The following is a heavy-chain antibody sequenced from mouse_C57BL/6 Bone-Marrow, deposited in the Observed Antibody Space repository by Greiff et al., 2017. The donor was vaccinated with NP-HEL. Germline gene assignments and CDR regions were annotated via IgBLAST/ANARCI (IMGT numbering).Heavy chain of an antibody. CDR1: GFTFSDYY. CDR3: ARDTGRQYYYAMDY. D-gene: IGHD1-2*01. Sequence: DVKLVESEGGLVQPGSSMKLSCTASGFTFSDYYMAWVRQVPEKGLEWVANINYDGSSTYYLDSLKSRFIISRDNAKNILFLQMSSLKSEDTATYYCARDTGRQYYYAMDYWGQGTSVTVSS. CDR2: INYDGSST. J-gene: IGHJ4*01. V-gene: IGHV5-16*01.